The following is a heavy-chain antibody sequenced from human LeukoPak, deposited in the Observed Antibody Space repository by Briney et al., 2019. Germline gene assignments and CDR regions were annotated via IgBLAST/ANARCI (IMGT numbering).Heavy chain of an antibody. CDR3: ARGLGYCTSTTCLLPFDY. V-gene: IGHV3-53*01. CDR2: IYSGGST. D-gene: IGHD2-2*01. J-gene: IGHJ4*02. CDR1: GFTVSTYY. Sequence: GSLRLSCAASGFTVSTYYMTWVRQAPGKGLECVSVIYSGGSTYYADSVKGRFTVSRDNSKNTLYLQMNSLRAEDMAMYYCARGLGYCTSTTCLLPFDYWGQGTLVTVSS.